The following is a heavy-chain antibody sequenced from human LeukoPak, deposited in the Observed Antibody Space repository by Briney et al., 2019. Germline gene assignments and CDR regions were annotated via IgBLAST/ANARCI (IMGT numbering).Heavy chain of an antibody. J-gene: IGHJ6*02. CDR3: ARTNRGYGMDV. CDR2: IKEDGSAK. CDR1: GFTFSDYW. V-gene: IGHV3-7*01. Sequence: GGSLRLSCAASGFTFSDYWMHWVRQAPGKGLEWVANIKEDGSAKNYVDSVKGRFTISRDNAKNTLYLQMNSLRAEDTAVYYCARTNRGYGMDVWGQGTTVTVSS.